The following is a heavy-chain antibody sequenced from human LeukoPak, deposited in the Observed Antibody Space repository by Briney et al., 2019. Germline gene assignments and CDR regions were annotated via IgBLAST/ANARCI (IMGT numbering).Heavy chain of an antibody. CDR3: ARGGGKRWLQYGDFDY. V-gene: IGHV4-61*02. J-gene: IGHJ4*02. CDR2: IYTSGST. CDR1: GGSISSGSYY. D-gene: IGHD5-24*01. Sequence: SETLSLTCTVSGGSISSGSYYWRWLRQPAGTGLEWLGRIYTSGSTNYNPSLKSRVTISVDTSKNQFSLKLSSVTAADTAMYYCARGGGKRWLQYGDFDYWGQGTLVTVSS.